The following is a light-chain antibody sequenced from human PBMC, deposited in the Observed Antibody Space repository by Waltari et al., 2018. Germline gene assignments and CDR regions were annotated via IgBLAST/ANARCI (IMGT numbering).Light chain of an antibody. CDR1: ALPRQY. Sequence: SYELTQPPSVSVSPGQTARITCSGHALPRQYSFWYQQRSGQAPVLVIYKDTERPSGIPERFSGSSSGTRVTLTISGVQAQDEADYYCQSTDNSGTYVVFGGGTKLTVL. J-gene: IGLJ2*01. V-gene: IGLV3-25*03. CDR3: QSTDNSGTYVV. CDR2: KDT.